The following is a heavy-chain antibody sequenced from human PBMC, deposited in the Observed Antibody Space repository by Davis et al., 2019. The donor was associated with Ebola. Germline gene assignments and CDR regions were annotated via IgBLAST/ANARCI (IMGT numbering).Heavy chain of an antibody. V-gene: IGHV4-59*03. Sequence: PSDTLSLTCTVSGVSISRHYWSWIRQPPGKRLEWIGSIYYTGSAYYNSSLNSRVTISVDTSKNQFSLKLTSVTAAETAIYYCSERGSSVWGQGTLVTVSS. D-gene: IGHD3-10*01. CDR3: SERGSSV. J-gene: IGHJ4*02. CDR2: IYYTGSA. CDR1: GVSISRHY.